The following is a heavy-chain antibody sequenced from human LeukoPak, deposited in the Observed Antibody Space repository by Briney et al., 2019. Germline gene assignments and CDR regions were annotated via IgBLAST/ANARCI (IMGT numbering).Heavy chain of an antibody. CDR1: GFTFSSYW. Sequence: QPGGSLRLSCAASGFTFSSYWMHWVRHAPGKGLMCVSRINSDGSITNYADSVKGRFTISRDNAKNTLYLQMNSLRAEDTAVYYCARVRATFSPHFDNWGQGTLVTVSS. CDR3: ARVRATFSPHFDN. D-gene: IGHD5-12*01. J-gene: IGHJ4*02. V-gene: IGHV3-74*01. CDR2: INSDGSIT.